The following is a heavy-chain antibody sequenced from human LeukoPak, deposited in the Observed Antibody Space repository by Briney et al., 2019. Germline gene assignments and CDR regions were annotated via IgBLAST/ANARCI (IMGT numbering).Heavy chain of an antibody. V-gene: IGHV3-66*04. CDR3: ARQGFDSGFDY. Sequence: GGSLRLSCAASGFSFRRYYMSWVRQAPGKGLQWVSVLFSGCYTYYADSVKDRFSISRDSSREKLFLQMNSLRADDTAVYYCARQGFDSGFDYWDHGTMVTVSS. CDR2: LFSGCYT. D-gene: IGHD2-21*01. CDR1: GFSFRRYY. J-gene: IGHJ4*01.